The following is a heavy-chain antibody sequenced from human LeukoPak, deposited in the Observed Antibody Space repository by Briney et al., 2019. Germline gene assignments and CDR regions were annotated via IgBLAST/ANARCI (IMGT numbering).Heavy chain of an antibody. CDR3: ARGSTVTKDMDV. Sequence: GGSLRLSCAASGFTFSSYGMHWVRQAPGKGLEWVSSISSSSSYIYYADSVKGRFTISRDNAKNSLYLQMNSLRAEDTAVYYCARGSTVTKDMDVWGKGTTVTVSS. J-gene: IGHJ6*03. CDR1: GFTFSSYG. D-gene: IGHD4-17*01. CDR2: ISSSSSYI. V-gene: IGHV3-21*01.